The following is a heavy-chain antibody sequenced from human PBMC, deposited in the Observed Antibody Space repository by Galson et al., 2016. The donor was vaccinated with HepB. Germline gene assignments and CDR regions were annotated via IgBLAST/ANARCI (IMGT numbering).Heavy chain of an antibody. D-gene: IGHD3-22*01. J-gene: IGHJ1*01. CDR3: ALYYYDSSGFVEYFQQ. CDR2: IKPDGSEK. CDR1: GFTFSSVW. Sequence: SLRLSCATSGFTFSSVWMSWVRQAPGKGLERVANIKPDGSEKYYVDSLKGRFTISRDNAKNPLYLQMNSLRAEDTAVYYCALYYYDSSGFVEYFQQWGQGTRVTVSS. V-gene: IGHV3-7*03.